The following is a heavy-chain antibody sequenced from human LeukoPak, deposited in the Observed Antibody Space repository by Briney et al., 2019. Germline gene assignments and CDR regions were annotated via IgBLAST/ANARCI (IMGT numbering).Heavy chain of an antibody. CDR2: IYHSGST. J-gene: IGHJ4*02. CDR3: ARLVATIEEGYYFDY. CDR1: GYSISSGYY. V-gene: IGHV4-38-2*02. D-gene: IGHD5-12*01. Sequence: SETLSLTCTVSGYSISSGYYWGWIRQPPGKGLEWIGSIYHSGSTYYNPSLKSRVTISVDTSKNQFSLKLSSVTAADTAVYYCARLVATIEEGYYFDYWGQGTLVTVSS.